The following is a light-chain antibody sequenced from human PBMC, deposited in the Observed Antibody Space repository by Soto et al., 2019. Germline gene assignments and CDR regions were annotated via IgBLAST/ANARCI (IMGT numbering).Light chain of an antibody. V-gene: IGLV2-14*01. J-gene: IGLJ1*01. CDR3: SSYTGGSTQYI. CDR1: GSDVGGYNY. CDR2: EVY. Sequence: QSAMTQPACVSGSPGQSITISCTGSGSDVGGYNYVSWYQQYPGKAPKLTIYEVYNRPSGVSNRFSGSKSGNTASLIISGLQAEDEADYYCSSYTGGSTQYIFGTGTKLTVL.